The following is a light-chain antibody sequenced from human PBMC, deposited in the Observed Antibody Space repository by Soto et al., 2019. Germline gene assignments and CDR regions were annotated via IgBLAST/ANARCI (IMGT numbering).Light chain of an antibody. CDR2: ATS. CDR1: QSISSNF. V-gene: IGKV3-20*01. CDR3: QQYSSSWT. Sequence: EIVLTQSPCTLSLSPGQRATLSCRASQSISSNFLAWYQQKPGQAPRLLIYATSSRATGIPGRFSGSGSGTDFTLTISRLEPEDFAVYYCQQYSSSWTFGQGTKV. J-gene: IGKJ1*01.